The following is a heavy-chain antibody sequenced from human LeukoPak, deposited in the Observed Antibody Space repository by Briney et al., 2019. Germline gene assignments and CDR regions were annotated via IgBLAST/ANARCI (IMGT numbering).Heavy chain of an antibody. D-gene: IGHD1-14*01. Sequence: PPETLSLTCAVYGGSFSGYYWSWIRQPPGKGLEWIGEINHSGSTNYNPSLKSRVTISVDTSKNQFSLKLSSVTAADTAVYYCARGRGSRKQNWFDPWGQGTLVTVSS. J-gene: IGHJ5*02. V-gene: IGHV4-34*01. CDR3: ARGRGSRKQNWFDP. CDR2: INHSGST. CDR1: GGSFSGYY.